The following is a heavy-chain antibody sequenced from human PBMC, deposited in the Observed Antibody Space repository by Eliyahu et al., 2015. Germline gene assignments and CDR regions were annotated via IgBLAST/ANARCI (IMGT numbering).Heavy chain of an antibody. Sequence: EVQLLESGGGLVQPGGSLXXSCAASXFXXSXXAXSWVRQAPGTGLEWVSAVSASGGSTYYTDSVKGRFTFSRDNSKNTLYLQMNSLRAEDTAIYYCAKDYYYDSSGSLGTYNYWGQGTLVTVSS. CDR1: XFXXSXXA. CDR3: AKDYYYDSSGSLGTYNY. J-gene: IGHJ4*02. D-gene: IGHD3-22*01. V-gene: IGHV3-23*01. CDR2: VSASGGST.